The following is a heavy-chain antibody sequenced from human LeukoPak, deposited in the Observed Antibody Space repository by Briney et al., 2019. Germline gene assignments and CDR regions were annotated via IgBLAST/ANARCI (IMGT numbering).Heavy chain of an antibody. V-gene: IGHV3-7*01. CDR3: ARDGDSSGWYGFDY. CDR2: IKQDGSEK. CDR1: GFTFSSYC. J-gene: IGHJ4*02. D-gene: IGHD6-19*01. Sequence: GGSLRLSCAASGFTFSSYCTSWVRQAPGKGLEWVANIKQDGSEKYYVDSVKGRFTISRDNAKNSLYLQMNSLRAEDTAVYYCARDGDSSGWYGFDYWGQGTLVTVSS.